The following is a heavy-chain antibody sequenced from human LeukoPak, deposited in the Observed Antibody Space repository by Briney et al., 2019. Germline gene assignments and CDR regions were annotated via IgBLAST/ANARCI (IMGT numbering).Heavy chain of an antibody. CDR2: IKQDGSAK. CDR3: ARDMWGYVRYYFDY. Sequence: GGSLRLSCAASGFTFSSYWMSWVRQAPGKGLEWVANIKQDGSAKYYVDSVKGRFTISRDNAKNSLYLQMNSLRAEDTAVYYCARDMWGYVRYYFDYWGQGTLVTVSS. CDR1: GFTFSSYW. D-gene: IGHD3-16*01. J-gene: IGHJ4*02. V-gene: IGHV3-7*03.